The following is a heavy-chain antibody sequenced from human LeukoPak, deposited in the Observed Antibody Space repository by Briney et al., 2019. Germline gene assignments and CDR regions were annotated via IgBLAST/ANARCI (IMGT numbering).Heavy chain of an antibody. D-gene: IGHD5-12*01. CDR1: GFTFSNAW. CDR3: TTGYSGYEKLGVFDY. Sequence: PGGSLRLSCAASGFTFSNAWMSWVRQAPGKGLERVGRIKSKTDGGTTDYAAPVKGRFTISRDDSKNTLYLQMNSLKTEDTAVYYCTTGYSGYEKLGVFDYWGQGTLVTVSS. J-gene: IGHJ4*02. CDR2: IKSKTDGGTT. V-gene: IGHV3-15*01.